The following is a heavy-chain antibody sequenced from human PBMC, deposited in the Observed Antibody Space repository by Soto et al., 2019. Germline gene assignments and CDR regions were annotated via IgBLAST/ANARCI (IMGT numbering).Heavy chain of an antibody. D-gene: IGHD6-19*01. CDR1: GFTFSSYA. J-gene: IGHJ4*02. CDR2: ISGSGGST. Sequence: GGSMRLSCAAAGFTFSSYAMSWVRQAPGKGLEWVSAISGSGGSTYYADSVKGRFTISRDNSKNTLYLQMNSLRAEDTAVYSCPKDSFPTGEQWLVLGYWGKGTLVPVSS. V-gene: IGHV3-23*01. CDR3: PKDSFPTGEQWLVLGY.